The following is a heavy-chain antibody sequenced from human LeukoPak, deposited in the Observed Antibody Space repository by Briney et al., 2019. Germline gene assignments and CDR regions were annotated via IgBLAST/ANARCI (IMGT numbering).Heavy chain of an antibody. J-gene: IGHJ6*02. CDR2: ISGSGGST. V-gene: IGHV3-23*01. Sequence: GRSLRLSCAASGFTFSSYAMSWVRQAPGKGLEWVSAISGSGGSTYYADSVKGRFTISRDNSKNTLYLQMNSLRAEDTAVYYCAKVYSNYADYYYYGMDVWGQGTTVTVSS. CDR1: GFTFSSYA. CDR3: AKVYSNYADYYYYGMDV. D-gene: IGHD4-11*01.